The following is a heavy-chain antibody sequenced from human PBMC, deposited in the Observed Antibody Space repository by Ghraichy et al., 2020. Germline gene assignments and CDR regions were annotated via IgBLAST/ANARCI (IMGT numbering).Heavy chain of an antibody. V-gene: IGHV3-7*03. CDR2: INQDGSEK. Sequence: GSLRLSCAASGFTFNNYWMSWVRQAPGKGLEWVTNINQDGSEKYYVDSVKGRFTISRDNAKNSLYLQMNSLRAEDTAVYYCASDGDSSGSTPWGQGTLVTVSS. D-gene: IGHD3-22*01. CDR1: GFTFNNYW. J-gene: IGHJ5*02. CDR3: ASDGDSSGSTP.